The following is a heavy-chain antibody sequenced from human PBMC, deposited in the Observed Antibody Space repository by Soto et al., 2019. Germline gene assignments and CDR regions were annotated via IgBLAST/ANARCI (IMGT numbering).Heavy chain of an antibody. V-gene: IGHV3-21*01. CDR1: GFTFSTYS. Sequence: EVQLVESGGGLVKPGGSLRLSCAGSGFTFSTYSINWVRQAPGKGLEWVSSISSSDSYIYYADSVQGRFTVSRDNAKNSLYLQMNSLRAEDTAVYYCARHILNSYCGGDCYSYYYYGMDVWGQGTTVTVSS. J-gene: IGHJ6*02. D-gene: IGHD2-21*02. CDR2: ISSSDSYI. CDR3: ARHILNSYCGGDCYSYYYYGMDV.